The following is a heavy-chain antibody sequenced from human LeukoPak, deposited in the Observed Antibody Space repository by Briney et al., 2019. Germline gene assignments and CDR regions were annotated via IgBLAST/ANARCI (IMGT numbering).Heavy chain of an antibody. V-gene: IGHV1-69*05. Sequence: SVKVSCKASGGTFSSYAISWVRQAPGQGLEWMGGIIPIFGTANYAQKFQGRVTITTDESTSTAYMELSSLRSEDTAVYYCARPGGRRWLQLDAFDIWGQGTMVTVSS. CDR1: GGTFSSYA. J-gene: IGHJ3*02. CDR2: IIPIFGTA. D-gene: IGHD5-24*01. CDR3: ARPGGRRWLQLDAFDI.